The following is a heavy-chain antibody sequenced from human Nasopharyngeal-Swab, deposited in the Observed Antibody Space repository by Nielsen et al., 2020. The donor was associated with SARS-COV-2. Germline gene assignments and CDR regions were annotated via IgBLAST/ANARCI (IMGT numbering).Heavy chain of an antibody. CDR2: IRSKTYGGPT. CDR3: ARSGDGYNFYLDY. CDR1: GFTFGDFS. J-gene: IGHJ4*02. V-gene: IGHV3-49*04. D-gene: IGHD5-24*01. Sequence: GESLKISCTTSGFTFGDFSMSWVRQAPGKGLEWVGFIRSKTYGGPTEYAASVKGRFTISRDDSRGIAYLQMNSLRTEDTAVYYCARSGDGYNFYLDYWGQGTLVTVSS.